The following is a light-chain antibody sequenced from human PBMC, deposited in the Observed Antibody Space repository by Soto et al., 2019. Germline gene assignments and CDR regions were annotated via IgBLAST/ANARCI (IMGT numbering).Light chain of an antibody. J-gene: IGKJ4*01. CDR2: GAS. CDR1: QSVSSSY. CDR3: QQYGSSLLT. Sequence: EIVLTQSPGTLSLSPGERATLSCRASQSVSSSYLAWYQQKTGQAPRLLIYGASSRATGIPDRFSGSGSGPDFTLTISRLEPEDLAVYYCQQYGSSLLTFGGGTKVEIK. V-gene: IGKV3-20*01.